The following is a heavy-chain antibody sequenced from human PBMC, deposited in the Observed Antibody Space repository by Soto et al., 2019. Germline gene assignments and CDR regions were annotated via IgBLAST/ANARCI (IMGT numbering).Heavy chain of an antibody. CDR2: ISGSGIST. CDR3: AKPPVITASYYYYDMDV. J-gene: IGHJ6*02. D-gene: IGHD4-4*01. CDR1: GFTFSTYP. V-gene: IGHV3-23*01. Sequence: EAQLSESGGGSVQPGGSLRLSCAASGFTFSTYPMSWVRQAPGKGLEWVSGISGSGISTYYADSVKGRFTISRDNSKNTVFLQMNSLRAEDTAVYYCAKPPVITASYYYYDMDVWGQGTTVTVSS.